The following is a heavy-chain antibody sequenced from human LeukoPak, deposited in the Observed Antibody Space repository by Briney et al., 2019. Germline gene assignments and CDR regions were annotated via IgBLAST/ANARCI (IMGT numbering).Heavy chain of an antibody. Sequence: KSGGSLRLSCAASGFTFISYSMNWVRQAPGKGLEWGSSISSSSSYIYYADSVKGRFAISRDNAKNSLYLQMNSLRAEDTAVYYCASTFTTGDGNFDYWGQGTLVTVSS. J-gene: IGHJ4*02. CDR3: ASTFTTGDGNFDY. D-gene: IGHD7-27*01. CDR2: ISSSSSYI. V-gene: IGHV3-21*01. CDR1: GFTFISYS.